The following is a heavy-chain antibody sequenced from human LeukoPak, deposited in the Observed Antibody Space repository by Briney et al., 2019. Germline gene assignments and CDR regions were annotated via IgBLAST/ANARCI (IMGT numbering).Heavy chain of an antibody. D-gene: IGHD3-10*01. V-gene: IGHV3-74*01. CDR2: IKGDGSSI. CDR1: GFTFSNNW. J-gene: IGHJ3*02. CDR3: ARDRIWYYYGSGRNDAFDI. Sequence: GGSLRLSCAASGFTFSNNWMHWVRQTPGKGLVWVSRIKGDGSSIDYADSAKGRFTISRDNSKNTLYLQMNSLRAEDTAVYYCARDRIWYYYGSGRNDAFDIWGQGTMVTVSS.